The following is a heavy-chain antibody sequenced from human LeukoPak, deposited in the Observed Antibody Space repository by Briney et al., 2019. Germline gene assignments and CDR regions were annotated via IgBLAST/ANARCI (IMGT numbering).Heavy chain of an antibody. Sequence: SETLSLTCTVSGGSISSSSYYWGWIRQPPGKGLEWIGSIYYSGSTYYNPSLKSRVTISVDTSKNQFSLKLSSVTAADTAVYYCASPGRYGSGSGDYWGQGTLVTVSS. CDR2: IYYSGST. V-gene: IGHV4-39*01. J-gene: IGHJ4*02. CDR3: ASPGRYGSGSGDY. CDR1: GGSISSSSYY. D-gene: IGHD3-10*01.